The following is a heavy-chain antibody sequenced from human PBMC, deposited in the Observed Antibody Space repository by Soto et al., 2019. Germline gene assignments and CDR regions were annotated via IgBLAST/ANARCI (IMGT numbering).Heavy chain of an antibody. CDR3: ARESGSYFLGLDY. Sequence: EVQLVESGGGLVKPGGSLRLSCAASGFTFSSYSMNWVRQAPGKGLEWVSSISSSSSYIYYADSVKGRFTLSSDKAKNSLYLQMNSLRAEDTAVYYYARESGSYFLGLDYWGQGTLVTVSS. J-gene: IGHJ4*02. D-gene: IGHD1-26*01. V-gene: IGHV3-21*01. CDR1: GFTFSSYS. CDR2: ISSSSSYI.